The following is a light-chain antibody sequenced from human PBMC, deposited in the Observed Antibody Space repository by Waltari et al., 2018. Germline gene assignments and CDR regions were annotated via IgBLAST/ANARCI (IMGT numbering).Light chain of an antibody. CDR1: RSVSSIS. Sequence: IVLTQSPATLSLSPGERATLSCRASRSVSSISLTWYQQKSGQSPRLLIYGASSRATAIPDRFSGSGSGTDFTLIIDRLEPEDFAVYYCQQYDSSVVTFGGGTKVEIK. CDR2: GAS. CDR3: QQYDSSVVT. V-gene: IGKV3-20*01. J-gene: IGKJ4*01.